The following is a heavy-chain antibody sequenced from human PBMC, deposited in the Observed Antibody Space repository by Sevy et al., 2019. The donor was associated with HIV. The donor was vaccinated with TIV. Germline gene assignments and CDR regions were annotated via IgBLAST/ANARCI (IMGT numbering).Heavy chain of an antibody. J-gene: IGHJ6*02. CDR3: TRDGGGGNILASYYYYDMDV. D-gene: IGHD2-21*01. V-gene: IGHV3-49*03. CDR2: IRSKDYGGTT. Sequence: GGSLILSCTTSGFTFGDFAMSWFRQAPGKGLEWVGFIRSKDYGGTTEYAGAVKGRFTISRNDSKNIAYMQMNSQKTEDTAVYFCTRDGGGGNILASYYYYDMDVWGQGTTVTVSS. CDR1: GFTFGDFA.